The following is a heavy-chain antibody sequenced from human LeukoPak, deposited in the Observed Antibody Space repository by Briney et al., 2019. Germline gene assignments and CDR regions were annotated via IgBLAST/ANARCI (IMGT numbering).Heavy chain of an antibody. V-gene: IGHV4-59*12. D-gene: IGHD3-9*01. J-gene: IGHJ5*01. CDR3: ARLYYDILTGYFYLDS. CDR1: GCTICTYY. CDR2: MYYTGNT. Sequence: SETLSLTCTVSGCTICTYYWSWIRQRPGKGLEGFGYMYYTGNTHYNPSLKSRVTISVDTSKNQFSLKLSSVTAADTAVYYCARLYYDILTGYFYLDSWGQGTLVTVSS.